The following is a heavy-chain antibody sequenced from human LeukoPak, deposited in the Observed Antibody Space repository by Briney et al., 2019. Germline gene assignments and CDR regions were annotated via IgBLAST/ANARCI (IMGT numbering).Heavy chain of an antibody. CDR1: GGSISSSSYY. V-gene: IGHV4-39*02. CDR3: ARDRITMVRGVSEDAFDI. D-gene: IGHD3-10*01. J-gene: IGHJ3*02. CDR2: IYYSGST. Sequence: SETLSLTCTVSGGSISSSSYYWGWIRQPPGKGLEWIGSIYYSGSTYYNPSLKSRVTISVDTSKNQFSLKLSSVTAADTAVYYCARDRITMVRGVSEDAFDIWGQGTMVTVSS.